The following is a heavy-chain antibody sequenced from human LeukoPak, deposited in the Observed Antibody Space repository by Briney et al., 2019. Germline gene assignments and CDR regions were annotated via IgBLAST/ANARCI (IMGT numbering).Heavy chain of an antibody. CDR1: GFTFSNYA. CDR3: ARDPPNWGFGY. J-gene: IGHJ4*02. V-gene: IGHV3-23*01. D-gene: IGHD7-27*01. CDR2: ISGSGNST. Sequence: PGGSLRLSCAASGFTFSNYAMSWVRQAPGKGLEWVSTISGSGNSTYYADSVKGRFTISRENAKNSLYLQMNSLRAGDTAVYYCARDPPNWGFGYWGQGTLVTVSS.